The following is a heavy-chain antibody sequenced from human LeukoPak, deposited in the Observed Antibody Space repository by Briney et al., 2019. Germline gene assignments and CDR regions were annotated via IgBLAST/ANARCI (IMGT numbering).Heavy chain of an antibody. J-gene: IGHJ4*02. Sequence: PSETLSLTCAVSGGSISSGGYSWSWIRQPPGKGLEWIGYIYYSGSTYYNPSLKSRVTISVDTSKNQFSLNLSSVTAADTAVYYCARQRLEWHYYDSSGYYYFDYWGQGTLVTVSS. D-gene: IGHD3-22*01. V-gene: IGHV4-30-4*07. CDR1: GGSISSGGYS. CDR3: ARQRLEWHYYDSSGYYYFDY. CDR2: IYYSGST.